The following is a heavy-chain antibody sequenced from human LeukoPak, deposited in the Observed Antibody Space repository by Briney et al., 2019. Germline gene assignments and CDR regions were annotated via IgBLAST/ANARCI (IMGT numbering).Heavy chain of an antibody. CDR1: GFTFSSYA. V-gene: IGHV3-66*01. D-gene: IGHD3-10*01. Sequence: PGGSLRLSCAASGFTFSSYAMSWVRQAPGKGLEWVSAIHRGETTHYADSVKGRFTISRDNSKNTLYLQMNDLRAEDTAVYYCARDYYGSGSYQFDYWGQGTLVTVSS. J-gene: IGHJ4*02. CDR2: IHRGETT. CDR3: ARDYYGSGSYQFDY.